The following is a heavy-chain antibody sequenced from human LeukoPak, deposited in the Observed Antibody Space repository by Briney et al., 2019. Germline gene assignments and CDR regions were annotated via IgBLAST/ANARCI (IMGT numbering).Heavy chain of an antibody. J-gene: IGHJ5*02. D-gene: IGHD2-15*01. Sequence: GGSLRLSCAASGFTFSAYSMNWVRQAPGKGLEWVSSISSGSRYIYYADSVKGRFTISRDNAKDSLYLQMSSLRAEDTAVYYCAKCSGGNCYHSDDHWGQGTLVTVSP. CDR2: ISSGSRYI. V-gene: IGHV3-21*01. CDR3: AKCSGGNCYHSDDH. CDR1: GFTFSAYS.